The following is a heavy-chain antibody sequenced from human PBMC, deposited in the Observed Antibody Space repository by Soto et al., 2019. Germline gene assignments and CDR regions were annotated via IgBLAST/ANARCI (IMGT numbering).Heavy chain of an antibody. J-gene: IGHJ4*02. Sequence: GGSLRLSCAVSGFTFDDNAMHWVRQAPERGLEWVSGINWKSDIGYADSVKGRFTISRDNSRNTLYLQVNSLRAEDTAVYYCAKDQTDVTLFDYWGQGTLVTVSS. CDR2: INWKSDI. V-gene: IGHV3-9*01. CDR3: AKDQTDVTLFDY. D-gene: IGHD2-21*02. CDR1: GFTFDDNA.